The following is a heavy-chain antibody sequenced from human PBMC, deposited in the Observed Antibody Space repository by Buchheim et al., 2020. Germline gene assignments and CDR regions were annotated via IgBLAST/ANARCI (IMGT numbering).Heavy chain of an antibody. CDR2: INHSGST. Sequence: QVQLQQWGAGLLKPSETLSLTCAVYGGSFSGYYWSWIRQPPGKGLEWIGEINHSGSTNYNPSLKSRVTISVDTSKNQFSLKLSSVTAADTAVYYCARGPNYYDSSESTPVERVFDYWGQGTL. J-gene: IGHJ4*02. D-gene: IGHD3-22*01. V-gene: IGHV4-34*01. CDR1: GGSFSGYY. CDR3: ARGPNYYDSSESTPVERVFDY.